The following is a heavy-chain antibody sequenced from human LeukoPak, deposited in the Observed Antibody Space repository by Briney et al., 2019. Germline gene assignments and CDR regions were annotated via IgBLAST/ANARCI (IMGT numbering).Heavy chain of an antibody. J-gene: IGHJ4*02. CDR1: GFTFTNYY. V-gene: IGHV1-46*01. D-gene: IGHD2-8*02. Sequence: ASVKVSCKASGFTFTNYYMHWVRQAPGQGLEWMGLVNPSGSSTNYAQKFRGRVTMTRDTSTTTVYMELSSLRSEDTAVYYCAREESGGYFDYGGQGTLVTVSS. CDR3: AREESGGYFDY. CDR2: VNPSGSST.